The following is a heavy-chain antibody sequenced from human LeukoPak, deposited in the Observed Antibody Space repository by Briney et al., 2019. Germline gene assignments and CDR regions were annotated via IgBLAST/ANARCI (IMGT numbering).Heavy chain of an antibody. CDR3: ARGLDYDFCSGALGYCYYMDV. CDR1: GGSISSYY. V-gene: IGHV4-4*07. J-gene: IGHJ6*03. D-gene: IGHD3-3*01. Sequence: SETLSLTCTVSGGSISSYYWSWIRQPAGKGLEWIGRIYTSGSTNYNPSLKSRVTISVDKSKNQFSLKLSSVTAADTAVYYCARGLDYDFCSGALGYCYYMDVWGKGTTVTVSS. CDR2: IYTSGST.